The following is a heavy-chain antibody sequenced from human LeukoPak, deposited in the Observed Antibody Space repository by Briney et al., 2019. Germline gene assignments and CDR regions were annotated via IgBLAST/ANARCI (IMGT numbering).Heavy chain of an antibody. CDR1: GFTFSSYA. V-gene: IGHV3-30-3*01. D-gene: IGHD2-8*01. Sequence: SCKASGFTFSSYAMHWVRQAPGKGLEWVAVISYDGSNKYYADSVKGRFTISRDNSKNTLYLQMNSLRAEDTAVYYCASPRGVSDAFDIWGQGTMVTVSS. CDR2: ISYDGSNK. CDR3: ASPRGVSDAFDI. J-gene: IGHJ3*02.